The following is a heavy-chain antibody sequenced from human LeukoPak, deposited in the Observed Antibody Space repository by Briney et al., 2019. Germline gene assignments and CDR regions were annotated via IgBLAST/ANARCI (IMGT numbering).Heavy chain of an antibody. V-gene: IGHV4-34*01. CDR1: GGSFSGYY. CDR3: ARQPRRAYYGSGSYEDY. J-gene: IGHJ4*02. D-gene: IGHD3-10*01. Sequence: SETLSLTCAVYGGSFSGYYWSWIRQPPGKGLEWIGEINHSGSTNYNPSLKSRVTISVDTSKNQFSLKLSSVTAADTAVYYCARQPRRAYYGSGSYEDYWGQGTLVTVSS. CDR2: INHSGST.